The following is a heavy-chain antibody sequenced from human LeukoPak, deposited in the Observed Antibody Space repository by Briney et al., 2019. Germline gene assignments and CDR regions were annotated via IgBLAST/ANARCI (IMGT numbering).Heavy chain of an antibody. Sequence: GGSLRLSCAASGFTLSTYWMHWVRQAPGKGLVWVSRMSSDGISTKYADSVKGRFTISRDDAKNTLFLQMNSLRAEDTAVYYCAKAGYCSGGSCYSFDYWGQGTLVTVSS. CDR2: MSSDGIST. CDR1: GFTLSTYW. CDR3: AKAGYCSGGSCYSFDY. J-gene: IGHJ4*02. V-gene: IGHV3-74*03. D-gene: IGHD2-15*01.